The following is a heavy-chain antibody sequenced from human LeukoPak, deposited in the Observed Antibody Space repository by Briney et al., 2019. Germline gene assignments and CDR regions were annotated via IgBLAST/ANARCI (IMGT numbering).Heavy chain of an antibody. CDR2: FYYSGST. J-gene: IGHJ4*02. CDR3: PRHVGRGYFALLY. Sequence: SETLSLTCTVSGDSISSDYWSWIRQPPGKGLEWIGYFYYSGSTNYNPSLKSRVTISVDTSKNQFSLKLSSVTAADTAVYYCPRHVGRGYFALLYWGQGTLVTVSS. V-gene: IGHV4-59*08. CDR1: GDSISSDY. D-gene: IGHD3-22*01.